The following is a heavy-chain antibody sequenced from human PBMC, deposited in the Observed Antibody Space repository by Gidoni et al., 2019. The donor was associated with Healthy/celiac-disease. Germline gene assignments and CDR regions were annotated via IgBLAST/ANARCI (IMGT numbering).Heavy chain of an antibody. CDR1: GFSLSNARLG. Sequence: QVTLKESGPVLVKPTETLTLTCTVSGFSLSNARLGVSWIRQPPGKALEGLAHIFSNDEKSYSTALKSRLTISKDTSKRQVVLTMTNMDPVDTATYDCERITRGSSWSNWFDPWGQGTLVTVSS. CDR3: ERITRGSSWSNWFDP. CDR2: IFSNDEK. D-gene: IGHD6-13*01. V-gene: IGHV2-26*01. J-gene: IGHJ5*02.